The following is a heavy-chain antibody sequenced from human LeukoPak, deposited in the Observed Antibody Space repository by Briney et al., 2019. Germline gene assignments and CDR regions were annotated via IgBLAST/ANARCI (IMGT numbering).Heavy chain of an antibody. CDR1: GYTFTSYY. J-gene: IGHJ4*02. CDR3: ASIFYGDYVAFDY. D-gene: IGHD4-17*01. V-gene: IGHV1-46*01. CDR2: INPSGGST. Sequence: ASVKVSCKASGYTFTSYYMHWVRQAPGQGLEWMGIINPSGGSTSYAQKFQGRVTMTRDTSTSTVYMELSSLRSEDMAVYYCASIFYGDYVAFDYWGQGTLVTVSS.